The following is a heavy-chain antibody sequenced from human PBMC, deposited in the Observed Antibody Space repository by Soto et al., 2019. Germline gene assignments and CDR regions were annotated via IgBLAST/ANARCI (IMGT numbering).Heavy chain of an antibody. CDR3: GTGGSSSVYYYYGRDG. Sequence: PWGSLRLSCAASGFTFSSYAMSWVRQAPGKGREWVSAICGSGGSTYCADSVKGRFTISRYNSKNSLKLTMNRRRAQDTPVYYRGTGGSSSVYYYYGRDGWGQGTTVAVSS. J-gene: IGHJ6*02. D-gene: IGHD6-6*01. CDR2: ICGSGGST. CDR1: GFTFSSYA. V-gene: IGHV3-23*01.